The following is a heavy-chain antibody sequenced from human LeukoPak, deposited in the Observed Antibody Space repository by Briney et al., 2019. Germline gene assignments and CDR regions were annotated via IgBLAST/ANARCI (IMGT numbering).Heavy chain of an antibody. D-gene: IGHD6-6*01. CDR3: ARDREHSSNGWFDP. Sequence: GGSLRLPCAASGFLVSNNYMSWVRQAPGKGLEWVSVIYSGGSTYYADSVKGRFTISRDNAKNSLYLQMNSLRAEDTAVYYCARDREHSSNGWFDPWGQGTLVTVSS. CDR1: GFLVSNNY. J-gene: IGHJ5*02. CDR2: IYSGGST. V-gene: IGHV3-53*01.